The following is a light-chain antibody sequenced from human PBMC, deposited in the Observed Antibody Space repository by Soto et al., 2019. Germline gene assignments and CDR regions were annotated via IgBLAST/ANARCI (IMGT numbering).Light chain of an antibody. CDR2: DAS. J-gene: IGKJ5*01. V-gene: IGKV3D-20*02. CDR1: QTVRNNY. Sequence: EFVLTQSPGTLSLSPGERATLSCRASQTVRNNYLAWYQQKPGQAPKLLIYDASSRATGIPDRFSGGGSGTDFILTISRLEPEDFAVYYCQQRSNWGITFGQGTRLEIK. CDR3: QQRSNWGIT.